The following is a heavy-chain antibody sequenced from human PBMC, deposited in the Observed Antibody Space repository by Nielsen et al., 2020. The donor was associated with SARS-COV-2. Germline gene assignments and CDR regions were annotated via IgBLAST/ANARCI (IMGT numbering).Heavy chain of an antibody. Sequence: GESLKISCAASGFTFSSYAMHWVRQAPGKGLEWVAVISYDGSNKYYADSVKGRFTISRDNAKNSLYLQMNSLRAEDTAVYYCARVVEGWYFDLWGRGTLVTVSS. CDR3: ARVVEGWYFDL. CDR2: ISYDGSNK. J-gene: IGHJ2*01. CDR1: GFTFSSYA. V-gene: IGHV3-30-3*01. D-gene: IGHD1-26*01.